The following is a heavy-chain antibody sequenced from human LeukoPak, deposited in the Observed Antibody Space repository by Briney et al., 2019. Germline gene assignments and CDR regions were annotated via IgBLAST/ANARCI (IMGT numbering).Heavy chain of an antibody. V-gene: IGHV1-18*01. Sequence: ASVKVSCKASGYTFTSYGISWVRQAPGQGLKWMGWISAYNGNTNYAQKLQGRVTMTTDTSTSTAYMELRSLRSDDTAVYYCARFGYYDILTGSHRRPNWFDPWGQGTLVTVSS. CDR3: ARFGYYDILTGSHRRPNWFDP. J-gene: IGHJ5*02. D-gene: IGHD3-9*01. CDR1: GYTFTSYG. CDR2: ISAYNGNT.